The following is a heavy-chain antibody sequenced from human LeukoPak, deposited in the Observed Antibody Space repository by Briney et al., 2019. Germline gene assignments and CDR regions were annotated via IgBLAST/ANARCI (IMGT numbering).Heavy chain of an antibody. V-gene: IGHV4-38-2*02. CDR1: GYSISSGCY. Sequence: TTSETLSLTCTVSGYSISSGCYWAWMRQPPGKGLEWIGSINHSGSTYYNPSLKSRVTVSVDTSKNQVSLRLSSVTAAGTAVYYCARVCSSGRCLDYWGQGTLVTVSS. D-gene: IGHD2-15*01. CDR3: ARVCSSGRCLDY. J-gene: IGHJ4*02. CDR2: INHSGST.